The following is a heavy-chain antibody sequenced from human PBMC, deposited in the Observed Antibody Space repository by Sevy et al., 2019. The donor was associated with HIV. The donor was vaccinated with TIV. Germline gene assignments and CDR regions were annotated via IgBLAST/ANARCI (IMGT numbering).Heavy chain of an antibody. J-gene: IGHJ4*02. Sequence: SETLSLTCTVSGGSISSSSYYWGWIRQPPGKGMEWIGSIYYSGSTYYNPSLKSRVTISVDTSKNQFSLKLSSVTAADTAVYYCARQAVANWGGHFDYCGQGTLVTVSS. CDR3: ARQAVANWGGHFDY. V-gene: IGHV4-39*01. CDR2: IYYSGST. D-gene: IGHD7-27*01. CDR1: GGSISSSSYY.